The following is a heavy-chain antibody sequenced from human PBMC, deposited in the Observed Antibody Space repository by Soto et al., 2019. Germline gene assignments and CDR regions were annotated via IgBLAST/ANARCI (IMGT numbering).Heavy chain of an antibody. Sequence: SETLSLTCAVSGFFISSGNYWGWIRKPPGKGLEGIGSIFHGGNTYYNPSLKSRVTLSVDMTKNQFSLKLNSGTTADTAVDYGARARWYDAFDVWGQGTVVTVSS. D-gene: IGHD2-15*01. J-gene: IGHJ3*01. V-gene: IGHV4-38-2*01. CDR1: GFFISSGNY. CDR2: IFHGGNT. CDR3: ARARWYDAFDV.